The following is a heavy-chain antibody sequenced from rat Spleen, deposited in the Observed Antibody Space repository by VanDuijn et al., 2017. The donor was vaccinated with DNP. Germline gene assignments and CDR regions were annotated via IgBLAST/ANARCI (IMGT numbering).Heavy chain of an antibody. CDR1: GYSITSKY. V-gene: IGHV3-1*01. J-gene: IGHJ3*01. CDR3: ARYEARGFAY. D-gene: IGHD3-7*01. Sequence: EVQLQESGPGLVKPSQSLSLTCSVTGYSITSKYWGWIRKFPGNKMEWIGHISYSGTVNYNPSLKSRISITRDTSNNQFFLQLSSVTTDDTATYYCARYEARGFAYWGQGTLITVSS. CDR2: ISYSGTV.